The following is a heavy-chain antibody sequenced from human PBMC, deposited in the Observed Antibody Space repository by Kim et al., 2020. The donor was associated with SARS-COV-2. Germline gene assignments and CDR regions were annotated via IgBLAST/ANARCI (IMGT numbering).Heavy chain of an antibody. CDR3: ATGRGAGGYS. V-gene: IGHV3-15*01. CDR2: IKRKTDGGTT. Sequence: GGSLRLSCTASGFTFTNAWMNWVRQTPGKGLEWVGLIKRKTDGGTTDYTAPVKGRFTISRDDSKNTLYLQMNSLKIEDTGVYYCATGRGAGGYSWGQGTQVTVSS. J-gene: IGHJ4*02. CDR1: GFTFTNAW. D-gene: IGHD3-22*01.